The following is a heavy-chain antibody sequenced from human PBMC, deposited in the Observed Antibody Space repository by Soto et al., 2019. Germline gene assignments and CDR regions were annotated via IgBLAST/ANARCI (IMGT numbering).Heavy chain of an antibody. D-gene: IGHD3-16*01. CDR2: TSYDGNNK. Sequence: GGSRRLSCTGSGFTFGNYGMHWVRQAPGKGLEWVASTSYDGNNKYYADSLKGRFTISRDNSKKMVYLQMTSLGPEDTAVYYCAKGGGSARDFESWGQGALVTVSS. CDR3: AKGGGSARDFES. J-gene: IGHJ4*02. V-gene: IGHV3-30*18. CDR1: GFTFGNYG.